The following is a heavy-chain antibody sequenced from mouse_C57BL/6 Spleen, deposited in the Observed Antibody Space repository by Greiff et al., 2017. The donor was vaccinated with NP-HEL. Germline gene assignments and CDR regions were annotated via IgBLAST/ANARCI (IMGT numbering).Heavy chain of an antibody. V-gene: IGHV1-64*01. J-gene: IGHJ2*01. CDR3: ARPYYDYEYFDY. Sequence: VQLQQPGAELVKPGASVKLSCKASGYTFTSYWMHWVKQRPGQGLEWIGMIHPNSGSTNYNEKFKSKATLTVDKSSSTAYMQLSSLTSEDSAVYYCARPYYDYEYFDYWGQGTTLTVSS. D-gene: IGHD2-4*01. CDR1: GYTFTSYW. CDR2: IHPNSGST.